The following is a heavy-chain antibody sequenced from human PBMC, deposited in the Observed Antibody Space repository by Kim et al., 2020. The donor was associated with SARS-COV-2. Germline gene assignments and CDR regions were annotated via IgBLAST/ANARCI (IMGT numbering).Heavy chain of an antibody. CDR1: GFSFSGYW. CDR2: IKEDGSEK. CDR3: ARGYSGPFRV. Sequence: GGSLRLSCAASGFSFSGYWMSWVRQPPGKGLEWVANIKEDGSEKYYVDSVKGRFTISRDNAKNSLYLQMNSLRAEDTAVFYCARGYSGPFRVWGQGTTVTVSS. J-gene: IGHJ6*02. D-gene: IGHD5-12*01. V-gene: IGHV3-7*03.